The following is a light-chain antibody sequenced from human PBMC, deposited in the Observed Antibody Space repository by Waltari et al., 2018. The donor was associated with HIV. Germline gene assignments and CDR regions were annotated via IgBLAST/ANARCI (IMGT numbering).Light chain of an antibody. V-gene: IGLV2-11*01. Sequence: QSALTQPRSVSGSPGQSVTISCTGTSSGFGGYNYVSWYQQHPNKAPKLMIYDVPNRPSGVPDRFSGSKSGNTASLTISGLQADDEADYYCCAYAGSYTLFGGGTKVTVL. CDR3: CAYAGSYTL. CDR2: DVP. J-gene: IGLJ3*02. CDR1: SSGFGGYNY.